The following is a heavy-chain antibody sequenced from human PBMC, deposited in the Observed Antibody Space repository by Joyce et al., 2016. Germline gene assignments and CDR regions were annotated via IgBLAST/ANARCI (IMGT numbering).Heavy chain of an antibody. CDR2: IAYAGGSK. CDR1: GFTFSNYD. V-gene: IGHV3-30-3*01. CDR3: ARGPWMRLHDGFDI. Sequence: QVQLVESGGGVVQPGRSLRLSCAASGFTFSNYDMHWVRQSPGKGLEWVAVIAYAGGSKYQRDSLKGRFTISRDDSKNTLYLQMNSLRFEDTAVYFCARGPWMRLHDGFDIWGQGTMVTVS. J-gene: IGHJ3*02. D-gene: IGHD5-12*01.